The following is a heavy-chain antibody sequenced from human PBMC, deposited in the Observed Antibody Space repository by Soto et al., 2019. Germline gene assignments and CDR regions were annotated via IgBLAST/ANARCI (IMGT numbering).Heavy chain of an antibody. V-gene: IGHV5-51*01. Sequence: GESLKISCKGSGYSFTSYWIGWVRQMPGKGLEWMGIIYPGDSDTRYSPSFQGQVTISADNSNSTAYLQWSSLKASDTAMYDCEKQAGLGGGSIDAFDIWGQGTMVTVSS. CDR1: GYSFTSYW. D-gene: IGHD3-16*01. J-gene: IGHJ3*02. CDR3: EKQAGLGGGSIDAFDI. CDR2: IYPGDSDT.